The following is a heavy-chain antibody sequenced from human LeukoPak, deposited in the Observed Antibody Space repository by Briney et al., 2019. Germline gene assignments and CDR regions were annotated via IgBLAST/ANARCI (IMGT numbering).Heavy chain of an antibody. V-gene: IGHV3-48*01. CDR3: AKSNGYGLVDI. Sequence: PGGSLRLSCAASGFTFSSYWMSWVRQAPGKGLEWVSYISSSGSTIYYADSVRGRFTISRDNSKNTLYLQMNSLRAEDTAVYYCAKSNGYGLVDIWGQGTMVTVSS. CDR1: GFTFSSYW. D-gene: IGHD1-26*01. CDR2: ISSSGSTI. J-gene: IGHJ3*02.